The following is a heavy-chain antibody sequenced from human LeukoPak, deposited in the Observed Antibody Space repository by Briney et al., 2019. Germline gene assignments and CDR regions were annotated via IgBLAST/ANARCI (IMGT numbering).Heavy chain of an antibody. CDR1: GFTFSSYA. V-gene: IGHV3-64*01. J-gene: IGHJ4*02. CDR2: ISSNGGST. D-gene: IGHD2-15*01. Sequence: GGSLRLSCVASGFTFSSYAMHWVRQAPGKGLEYVSAISSNGGSTYYANSVKGRFTISRDNSKNTLYLQMGSLRAEDMAVYYCAKGYCSGGSCYSFDYWGQGTLVTVSS. CDR3: AKGYCSGGSCYSFDY.